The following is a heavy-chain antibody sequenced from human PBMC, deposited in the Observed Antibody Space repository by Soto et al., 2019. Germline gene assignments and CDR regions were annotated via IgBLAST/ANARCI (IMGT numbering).Heavy chain of an antibody. D-gene: IGHD3-3*01. CDR3: TRSAVNYDLAGDPIKGGMSV. CDR1: GGSFSDYS. J-gene: IGHJ6*02. Sequence: SDTLSLTSAVYGGSFSDYSSKWNWIRQPPGKGLEWTGKSNHIASTRHNPALTSRVTLSLDTSKNQFALILTAVTAADTAVYYCTRSAVNYDLAGDPIKGGMSVWGQGTTVTV. CDR2: SNHIAST. V-gene: IGHV4-34*01.